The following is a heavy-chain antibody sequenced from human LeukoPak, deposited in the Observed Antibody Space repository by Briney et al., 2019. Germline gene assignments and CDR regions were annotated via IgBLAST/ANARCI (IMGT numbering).Heavy chain of an antibody. D-gene: IGHD3-22*01. V-gene: IGHV4-59*12. CDR3: ARGDVIVGNLDY. Sequence: SETLSLTCTVSGDSISSYYCSWIRQPPGKGLEWIGYIYYSGSTSYNPSLKSRVTISVDTSKNQFSLKLSSVTAADTAVYYCARGDVIVGNLDYWGQGTLVTVSS. J-gene: IGHJ4*02. CDR1: GDSISSYY. CDR2: IYYSGST.